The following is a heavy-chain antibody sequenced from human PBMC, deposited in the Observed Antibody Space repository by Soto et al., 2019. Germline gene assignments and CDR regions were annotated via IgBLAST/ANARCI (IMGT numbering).Heavy chain of an antibody. Sequence: PSETLSLTCAVYGGSFSGYYWSWIRQSPGKGLEWIGYIYYSGSTNYKPSLKRRVTISVDTSKNQFSLKLTSVTAADTALYYCARGGNTEAFDIWGQGTMVTVSS. CDR1: GGSFSGYY. V-gene: IGHV4-59*01. J-gene: IGHJ3*02. CDR3: ARGGNTEAFDI. CDR2: IYYSGST.